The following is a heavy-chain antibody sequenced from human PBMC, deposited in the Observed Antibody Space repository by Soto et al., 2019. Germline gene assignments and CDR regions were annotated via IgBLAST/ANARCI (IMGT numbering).Heavy chain of an antibody. CDR1: GYTFRSYG. CDR3: ARKGTGAPVDY. J-gene: IGHJ4*02. V-gene: IGHV1-18*01. Sequence: QVQLVQSGAEVKKPAASVKVSCKASGYTFRSYGISWVRQAPGQGLEWMGWISANNGNTHYAQRLQGRVTLTTDTSTSTAYMEVRSLRSDDTAVYYCARKGTGAPVDYWGQGTLVTVSS. CDR2: ISANNGNT. D-gene: IGHD1-1*01.